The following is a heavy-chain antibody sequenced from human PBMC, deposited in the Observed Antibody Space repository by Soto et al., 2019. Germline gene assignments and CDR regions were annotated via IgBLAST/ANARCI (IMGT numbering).Heavy chain of an antibody. Sequence: VASVKVSCKPSAGTFSSYAISWVRRAPGQGLECMGGLIPIFGTANYAQKSQGRVTITAXXXXSXXXMKLXXLRXEGTAVYYCAKKSGGFDYWGQGTLVTVSS. CDR1: AGTFSSYA. CDR2: LIPIFGTA. J-gene: IGHJ4*02. CDR3: AKKSGGFDY. V-gene: IGHV1-69*13.